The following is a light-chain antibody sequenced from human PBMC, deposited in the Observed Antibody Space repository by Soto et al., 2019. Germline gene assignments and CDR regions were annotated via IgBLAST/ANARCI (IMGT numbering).Light chain of an antibody. J-gene: IGKJ5*01. CDR3: QQYDNFSSIT. V-gene: IGKV1-33*01. CDR1: QDITIY. CDR2: DAS. Sequence: IQLTQSPSSLSASVGDRVTITCQASQDITIYLHWYQQKAGKAPKLLIYDASHLEKGDPSRFSGGGSGTNFTFIIRSLQPEDIATYYCQQYDNFSSITFGQGTRLEIK.